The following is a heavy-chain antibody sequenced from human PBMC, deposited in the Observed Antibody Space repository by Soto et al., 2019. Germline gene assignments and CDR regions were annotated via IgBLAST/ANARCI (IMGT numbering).Heavy chain of an antibody. Sequence: SETLSLTCTVSGGSISSGDYYWSWIRQPPWKGLEWIGYIYYSGSTYYNPSLKSRVTISVDTSKNQFSLKLSSVTAADTAVYYCARDGDYYDSSGYYWRYFDYWGQGTLVTAPQ. V-gene: IGHV4-30-4*01. J-gene: IGHJ4*02. D-gene: IGHD3-22*01. CDR3: ARDGDYYDSSGYYWRYFDY. CDR2: IYYSGST. CDR1: GGSISSGDYY.